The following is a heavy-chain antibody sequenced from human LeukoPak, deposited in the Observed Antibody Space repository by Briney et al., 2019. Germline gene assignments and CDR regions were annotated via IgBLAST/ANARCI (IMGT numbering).Heavy chain of an antibody. CDR1: GFTFSSYS. J-gene: IGHJ6*03. V-gene: IGHV3-48*01. Sequence: GGSLRLSCAASGFTFSSYSMNWVRQAPGKGLEWVSYIRSSSSTIYYADSVKGRFTISRDNAKNSLYLQMNSLRAEDTAVYYCASVGGAVAGNYYYYYMDVWGKGTTVTVSS. D-gene: IGHD6-19*01. CDR2: IRSSSSTI. CDR3: ASVGGAVAGNYYYYYMDV.